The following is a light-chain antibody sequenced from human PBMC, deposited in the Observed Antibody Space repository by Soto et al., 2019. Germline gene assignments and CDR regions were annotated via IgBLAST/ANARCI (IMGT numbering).Light chain of an antibody. CDR2: GAS. CDR3: QHYNNWPPWT. Sequence: EIVMTQSPATLSVSTGERATLSCRASQSVSSNLAWYQQKPGQAPRLLIFGASTRATGIPARFRGSGSKTEFNLTISSLQSEDFAVYYCQHYNNWPPWTFGQGTKVEIK. J-gene: IGKJ1*01. CDR1: QSVSSN. V-gene: IGKV3-15*01.